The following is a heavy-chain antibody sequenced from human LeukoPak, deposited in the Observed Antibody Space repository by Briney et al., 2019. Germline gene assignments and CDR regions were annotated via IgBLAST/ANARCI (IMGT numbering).Heavy chain of an antibody. CDR1: GGSFSGYY. V-gene: IGHV4-34*01. Sequence: SETLSLTCAVYGGSFSGYYWSWIRQPPGKGLEWIGEINHSGSTNYNPSLKSRVTISVDTSKNQFSLKLSSVTAAGTAVYYCAMQGVILNWFDPWGQGTLVTVSS. D-gene: IGHD3-10*01. J-gene: IGHJ5*02. CDR2: INHSGST. CDR3: AMQGVILNWFDP.